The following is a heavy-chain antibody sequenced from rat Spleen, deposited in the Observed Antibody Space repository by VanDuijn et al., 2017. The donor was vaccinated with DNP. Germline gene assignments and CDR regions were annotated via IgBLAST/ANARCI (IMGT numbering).Heavy chain of an antibody. CDR1: GFSITTDY. D-gene: IGHD1-2*01. Sequence: EVQLQESGPGLVKPSQSLSLTCSVTGFSITTDYWGWIRKFPGNKMELMGYMSYTHGTGYNPSLEGRISITRDTSKNQFFLQFNSVTTEDTATYYCARSDYYGRFRPFAYWGQGTLVTVSS. CDR2: MSYTHGT. J-gene: IGHJ3*01. CDR3: ARSDYYGRFRPFAY. V-gene: IGHV3-1*01.